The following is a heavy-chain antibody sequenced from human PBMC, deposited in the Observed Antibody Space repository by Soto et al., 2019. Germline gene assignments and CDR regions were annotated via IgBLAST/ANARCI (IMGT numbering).Heavy chain of an antibody. V-gene: IGHV4-34*01. CDR1: GGSFSDYY. J-gene: IGHJ4*02. D-gene: IGHD3-16*01. CDR3: ARGFSPSMIKFLTY. CDR2: INHSEDT. Sequence: SETLSLTCAAYGGSFSDYYWSWVRQPPGRGLEWIGEINHSEDTNYNPSLKSRVTMSVDTSKNQFSLKLTSVTAADTAVYYCARGFSPSMIKFLTYWGQGTLVTVSS.